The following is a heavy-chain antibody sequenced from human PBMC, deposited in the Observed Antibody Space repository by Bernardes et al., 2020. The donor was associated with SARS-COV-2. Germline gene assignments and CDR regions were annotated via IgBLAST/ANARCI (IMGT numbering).Heavy chain of an antibody. CDR3: GVRKVPAAAAQVDF. Sequence: VGSLILSCAASGFTVRNSYMSWVRQAPGKGLEWVSLIYSGGRTYYADSVTGRFTISRDNSENTLYLQMNSLRADDTAVYYCGVRKVPAAAAQVDFWGQGTLVTVSS. CDR1: GFTVRNSY. D-gene: IGHD2-15*01. J-gene: IGHJ4*02. V-gene: IGHV3-53*01. CDR2: IYSGGRT.